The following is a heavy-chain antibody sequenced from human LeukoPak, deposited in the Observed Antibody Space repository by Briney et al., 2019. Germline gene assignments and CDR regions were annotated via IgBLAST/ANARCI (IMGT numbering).Heavy chain of an antibody. D-gene: IGHD4-17*01. J-gene: IGHJ4*02. V-gene: IGHV3-33*01. CDR1: GFTFSSYG. Sequence: GGSLRLSCAASGFTFSSYGMHWVRQAPGKGLEWVAVIWYDGSNKYYADSVKGRFTISRDNSKNTLYLRMNSLRAEDTAVYYCARWAYGAELNYFDYWGQGTLVTVSS. CDR3: ARWAYGAELNYFDY. CDR2: IWYDGSNK.